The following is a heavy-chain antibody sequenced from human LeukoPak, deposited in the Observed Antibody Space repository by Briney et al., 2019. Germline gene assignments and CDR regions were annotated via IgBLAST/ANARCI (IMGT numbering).Heavy chain of an antibody. Sequence: PGGSLRLSCAASGFTFSSYWMHWVRRAPGKGLVWVSRINGDGSSTSYADSVKGRFTISRDNAKNTLYLQMNSLRAEDTAVYYCARGLIDAFDIWGQGTMVTVSS. V-gene: IGHV3-74*01. CDR1: GFTFSSYW. CDR3: ARGLIDAFDI. CDR2: INGDGSST. J-gene: IGHJ3*02.